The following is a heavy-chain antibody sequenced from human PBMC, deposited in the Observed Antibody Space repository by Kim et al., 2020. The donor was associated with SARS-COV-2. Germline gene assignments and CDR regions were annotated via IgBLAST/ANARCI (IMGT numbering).Heavy chain of an antibody. D-gene: IGHD6-6*01. J-gene: IGHJ4*02. Sequence: GGSLRLSCAASGFTFSSYAMSWVRQAPGKGLEWVSAISGSGGSTYYADSVKGRFTISRDNSKNTLYLQMNSLRAEDTAVYYCASLGIAARFWGGDDYWGQGTLVTVSS. CDR1: GFTFSSYA. CDR3: ASLGIAARFWGGDDY. CDR2: ISGSGGST. V-gene: IGHV3-23*01.